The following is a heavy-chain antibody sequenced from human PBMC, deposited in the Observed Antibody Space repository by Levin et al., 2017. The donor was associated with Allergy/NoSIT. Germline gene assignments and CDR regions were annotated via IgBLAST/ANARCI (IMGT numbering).Heavy chain of an antibody. J-gene: IGHJ4*02. V-gene: IGHV3-23*01. CDR2: FSVLVIDS. Sequence: REERRGGGEETGKGREGVSVFSVLVIDSFSSSSFPGRFTISRDNSKNTLYLQMNSLRAEDTAIYYCAKRNPGSGYWGQGTPVTVSS. CDR3: AKRNPGSGY. CDR1: REE.